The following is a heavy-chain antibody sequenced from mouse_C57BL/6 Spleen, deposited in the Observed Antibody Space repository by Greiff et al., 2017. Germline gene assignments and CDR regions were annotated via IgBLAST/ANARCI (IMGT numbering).Heavy chain of an antibody. CDR1: GFSLTSYG. CDR3: ARHLDVYPYYFDY. J-gene: IGHJ2*01. V-gene: IGHV2-6-1*01. Sequence: QVQLKESGPGLVAPSQSLFITCTVSGFSLTSYGVHWVRHPPGTGLEWLVVVWSDGSTTYTSALKSRLRISKDNSKSQVFLKMNRIKSEDTAMYYRARHLDVYPYYFDYWGQGTTLTVSS. CDR2: VWSDGST.